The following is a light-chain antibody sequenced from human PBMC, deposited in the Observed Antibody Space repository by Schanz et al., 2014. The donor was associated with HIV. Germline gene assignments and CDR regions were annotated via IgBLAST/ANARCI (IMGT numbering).Light chain of an antibody. CDR3: QQPNSYPLT. J-gene: IGKJ4*01. CDR2: AAS. CDR1: QGISSY. V-gene: IGKV1-9*01. Sequence: IQLTQSPSSLSASVGDRVTITCRASQGISSYLAWYQQKPAKAPKVLIYAASTLQSGVPSRFSSSGSGTDFTLTISSLQPEDFATYYCQQPNSYPLTFGGGTKVEIK.